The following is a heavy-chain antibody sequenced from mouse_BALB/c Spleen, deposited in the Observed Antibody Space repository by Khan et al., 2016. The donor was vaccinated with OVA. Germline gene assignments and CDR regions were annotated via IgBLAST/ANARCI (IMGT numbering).Heavy chain of an antibody. V-gene: IGHV3-2*02. CDR1: GYSITSDYV. J-gene: IGHJ4*01. Sequence: EVQLVESGPGLVKPSQSLSLTCTVTGYSITSDYVCNWIRQFPENQLEWMGYISYSGSTNYNPALKSRITITQDTSNNQFFLQLNSWTTEDTATYYSARDGYRYNYAMDYWGQGTSVTVSS. CDR2: ISYSGST. D-gene: IGHD2-3*01. CDR3: ARDGYRYNYAMDY.